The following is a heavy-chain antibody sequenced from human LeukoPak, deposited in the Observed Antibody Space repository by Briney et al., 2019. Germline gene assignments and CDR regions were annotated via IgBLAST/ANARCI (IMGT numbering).Heavy chain of an antibody. CDR3: ATGGIVVVPAAPNWYFDL. D-gene: IGHD2-2*01. J-gene: IGHJ2*01. Sequence: PGGSLRLSCAASRFTFSDYYMSWIRQAPGKGLEWVSYISSSGSTIYCADSVKGRFTISRDNAKNSLYLQMNSLRAEDTAVYYCATGGIVVVPAAPNWYFDLWGRGTLVTVSS. CDR1: RFTFSDYY. CDR2: ISSSGSTI. V-gene: IGHV3-11*04.